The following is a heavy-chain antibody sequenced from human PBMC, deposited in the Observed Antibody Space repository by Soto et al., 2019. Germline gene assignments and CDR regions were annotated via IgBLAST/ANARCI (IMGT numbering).Heavy chain of an antibody. CDR2: ISWDGGST. Sequence: EVQLVESGGVVVQPGGSLRLSCAASGFTFDDYTMHWVRQAPGKGLEWVSLISWDGGSTYYADSVKGRFTISRDNSKNSLYLQMNSLRTEDTVLYYCAKGGSYYDSSGYYSTPFDYWGQGTLVTVSS. V-gene: IGHV3-43*01. J-gene: IGHJ4*02. D-gene: IGHD3-22*01. CDR1: GFTFDDYT. CDR3: AKGGSYYDSSGYYSTPFDY.